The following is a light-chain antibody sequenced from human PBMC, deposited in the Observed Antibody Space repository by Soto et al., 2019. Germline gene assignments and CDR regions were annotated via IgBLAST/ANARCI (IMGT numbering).Light chain of an antibody. V-gene: IGLV1-40*01. CDR3: QSYDSSLSGVV. Sequence: QSALTQPPSVSGAPGQRVTISCTGSSSNIGAGYDVHWYQQLPGTAPKLLTYGNSNRPSGVPDRFSGSKSGTSASLAITGLQAEDEADYYCQSYDSSLSGVVFGGGTKVTVL. CDR2: GNS. CDR1: SSNIGAGYD. J-gene: IGLJ2*01.